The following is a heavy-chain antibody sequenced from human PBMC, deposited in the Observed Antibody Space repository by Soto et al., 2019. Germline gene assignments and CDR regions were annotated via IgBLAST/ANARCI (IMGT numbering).Heavy chain of an antibody. J-gene: IGHJ4*02. D-gene: IGHD7-27*01. CDR1: GGSISSGGYY. V-gene: IGHV4-31*03. Sequence: SETLSLTCTVSGGSISSGGYYWSWIRQHPGKGLKWIGYIYYSGFTYYTPSLKSRVTMSVDKSKNQFSLKLTSVTAADTAVYYCASKETGGYVRFDYWGQGTLVTVSS. CDR3: ASKETGGYVRFDY. CDR2: IYYSGFT.